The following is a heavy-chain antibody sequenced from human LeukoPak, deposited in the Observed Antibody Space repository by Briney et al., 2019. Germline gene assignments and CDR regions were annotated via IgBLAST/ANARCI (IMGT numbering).Heavy chain of an antibody. J-gene: IGHJ3*02. Sequence: ASVKVSCKASAYSFTPYYIHWVRQAPGQGLEWMGIINPSGGSTTYAQKFQDRVTMTWDTSTSTVYMELSSLRSEDTAVYYCARDHPTDAFDIWGQGTMVTVSS. CDR2: INPSGGST. CDR1: AYSFTPYY. CDR3: ARDHPTDAFDI. V-gene: IGHV1-46*01.